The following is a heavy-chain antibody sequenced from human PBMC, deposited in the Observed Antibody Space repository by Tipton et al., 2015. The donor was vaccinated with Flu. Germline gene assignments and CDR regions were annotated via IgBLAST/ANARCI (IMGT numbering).Heavy chain of an antibody. Sequence: VQLVQSGGGQIQPGESLTLSCAASGFTVDNKFMAWVRQAPGKGLEWVSVSYPSGWTDHTDSVKGRFTISRDNSKDTLYLQMNSLRVDDTAVYYCARSRYFDRSGYILNFDYWGQGALVTVSS. V-gene: IGHV3-53*01. D-gene: IGHD3-22*01. J-gene: IGHJ4*02. CDR1: GFTVDNKF. CDR2: SYPSGWT. CDR3: ARSRYFDRSGYILNFDY.